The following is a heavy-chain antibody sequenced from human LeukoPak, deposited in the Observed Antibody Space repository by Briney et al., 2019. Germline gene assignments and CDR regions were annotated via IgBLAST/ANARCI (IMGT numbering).Heavy chain of an antibody. CDR1: GYSFTSYW. Sequence: GESLKISCKGSGYSFTSYWIGWVRQMPGKGLEWMGIIYPGDSDTRYSPSFQGQVTISADKCISTAYLQWSSLKASDTAMYYCARHLKSPRSYGSGKGNWFDPWGQGTLVTVSS. J-gene: IGHJ5*02. V-gene: IGHV5-51*01. CDR3: ARHLKSPRSYGSGKGNWFDP. D-gene: IGHD3-10*01. CDR2: IYPGDSDT.